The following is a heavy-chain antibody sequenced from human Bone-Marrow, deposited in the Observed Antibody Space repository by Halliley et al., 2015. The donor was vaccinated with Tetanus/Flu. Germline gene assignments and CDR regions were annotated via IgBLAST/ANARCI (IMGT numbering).Heavy chain of an antibody. Sequence: TYYADSVKGWFSVSRDNSQNIVYLHMSGLRAEDTAIYFCAKDTPTRDLEWMYYWGQGTRVTVS. J-gene: IGHJ4*02. D-gene: IGHD3-3*01. CDR2: T. V-gene: IGHV3-23*01. CDR3: AKDTPTRDLEWMYY.